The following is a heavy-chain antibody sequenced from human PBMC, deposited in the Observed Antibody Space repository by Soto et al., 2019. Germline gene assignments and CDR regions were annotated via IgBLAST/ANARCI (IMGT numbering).Heavy chain of an antibody. Sequence: QVQLQESGPGLVKPSQTLSLTCTVSGGSISSGTYHWSWIRHHPGKGLEWIGYIYYSGSTYYNPSLKRRLTISVDTCKNQFSLRLSSVTAADTAVYYCAREMNYYDTSGDSYFDYCGQGTLVTVSS. CDR3: AREMNYYDTSGDSYFDY. CDR1: GGSISSGTYH. V-gene: IGHV4-31*03. CDR2: IYYSGST. D-gene: IGHD3-22*01. J-gene: IGHJ4*02.